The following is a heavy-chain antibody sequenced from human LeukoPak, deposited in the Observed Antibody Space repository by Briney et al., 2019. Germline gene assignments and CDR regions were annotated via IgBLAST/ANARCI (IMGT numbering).Heavy chain of an antibody. Sequence: GGSLRLSCAASGFTFSSYDMHWVRQATGKGLEWVSAIGTAGDTYYPGSVKGRFTISRENAKNSLYLQMNSLRAGDTAVYYCARGLKGSGWYKDVGANWFDPWGQGTLVTVSS. CDR1: GFTFSSYD. CDR2: IGTAGDT. V-gene: IGHV3-13*01. J-gene: IGHJ5*02. D-gene: IGHD6-19*01. CDR3: ARGLKGSGWYKDVGANWFDP.